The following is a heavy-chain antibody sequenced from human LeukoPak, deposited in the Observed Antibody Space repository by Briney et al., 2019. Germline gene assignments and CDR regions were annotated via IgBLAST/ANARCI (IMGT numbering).Heavy chain of an antibody. J-gene: IGHJ6*02. V-gene: IGHV1-3*01. D-gene: IGHD3-16*01. CDR3: ARVVTRLREGAYQYDLDV. CDR1: GYTFTNYI. CDR2: INAGNGDT. Sequence: ASVKVSCKASGYTFTNYIIHWVRQAPGQRLEWMGWINAGNGDTEYSQKFQGRVTTTRDTSASTAYMDLSSLRSEDTAVHYCARVVTRLREGAYQYDLDVWGQGTTVTVSS.